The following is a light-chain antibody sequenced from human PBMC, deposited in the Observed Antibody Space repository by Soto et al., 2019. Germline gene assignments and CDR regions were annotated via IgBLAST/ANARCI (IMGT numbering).Light chain of an antibody. CDR3: QQYNNWPSWM. CDR2: IAS. J-gene: IGKJ1*01. V-gene: IGKV3-15*01. CDR1: QSVSSN. Sequence: IVMTQSPATLSVSPGERVILSCRASQSVSSNVAWYQQKPGQAPRLLIYIASVRATGIPARFSGSGSGTEFTLTISSLQSEDSAVYYCQQYNNWPSWMFGQGTKV.